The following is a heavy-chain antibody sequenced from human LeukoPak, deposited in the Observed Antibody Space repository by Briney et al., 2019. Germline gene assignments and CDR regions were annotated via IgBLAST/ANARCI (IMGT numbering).Heavy chain of an antibody. D-gene: IGHD6-13*01. CDR3: ARDPYSSSWSYGMDV. CDR2: IKQDGSET. J-gene: IGHJ6*02. Sequence: GGSQRLSCTASGFTFSDYWMSWVRQTPEKGLEWVANIKQDGSETVYVDSLKGRFTISRDNAQSSLYLQINSLRAEDTAVYYCARDPYSSSWSYGMDVWGQGTTVTVSS. CDR1: GFTFSDYW. V-gene: IGHV3-7*04.